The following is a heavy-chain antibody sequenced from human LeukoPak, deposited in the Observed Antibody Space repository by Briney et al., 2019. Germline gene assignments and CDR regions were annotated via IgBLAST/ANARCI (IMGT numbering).Heavy chain of an antibody. CDR2: ISYDGSNK. J-gene: IGHJ4*02. D-gene: IGHD2-21*02. CDR3: ARDLYREVTAILDY. Sequence: GGSLRLSCAASGFTFSSYAMHWVRQAPGKGLEWVAVISYDGSNKYYADSVKGRFTISRDNSKNTLYLQMNSLRAEDTAVYYCARDLYREVTAILDYCGQETLVTVSS. CDR1: GFTFSSYA. V-gene: IGHV3-30*04.